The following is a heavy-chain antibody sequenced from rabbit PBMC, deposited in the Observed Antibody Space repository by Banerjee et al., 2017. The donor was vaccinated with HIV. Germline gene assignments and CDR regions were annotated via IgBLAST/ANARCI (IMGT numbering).Heavy chain of an antibody. CDR2: IYAGKGST. J-gene: IGHJ4*01. D-gene: IGHD6-1*01. V-gene: IGHV1S7*01. CDR3: ARGSLYYTYGYAGYAYATGFSFNL. Sequence: QLVESGGGLVQPEGSLTLTCTASGFTLSSSYYMCWVRQAPGKGLEWIGIIYAGKGSTDYASWVNGRFTISSDNAQNTVDLQMNSLTAADTATYVCARGSLYYTYGYAGYAYATGFSFNLWGQGTLVTVS. CDR1: GFTLSSSYY.